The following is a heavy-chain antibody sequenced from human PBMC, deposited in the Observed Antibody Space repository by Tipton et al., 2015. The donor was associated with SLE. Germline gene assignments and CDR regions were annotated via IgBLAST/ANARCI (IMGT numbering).Heavy chain of an antibody. J-gene: IGHJ5*02. CDR3: ARWGAGSRGNWFDP. CDR2: IYYSGST. D-gene: IGHD1/OR15-1a*01. Sequence: TLSLTCTVSGGSISSHYWSWSRQPPGKGLEGIGYIYYSGSTNYNPSLKSRVTISLDTSKNHVSLKLSSVTAADTAVYYCARWGAGSRGNWFDPWGQGTLITVSS. CDR1: GGSISSHY. V-gene: IGHV4-59*11.